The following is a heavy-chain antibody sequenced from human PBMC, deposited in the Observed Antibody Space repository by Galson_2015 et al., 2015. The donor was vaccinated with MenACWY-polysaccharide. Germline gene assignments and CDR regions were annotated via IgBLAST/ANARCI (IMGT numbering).Heavy chain of an antibody. V-gene: IGHV3-7*01. Sequence: SLRLSCAASGFSFSIYWMSWVRQAPGKGLEWVATIKQDGSEKYYVDSVKGRFTISRDNAKNSLYLQMNSLRVEDTAVYYCARDCSSTNCYADYWGRRTLVTVSS. CDR2: IKQDGSEK. CDR1: GFSFSIYW. J-gene: IGHJ4*02. D-gene: IGHD2-2*01. CDR3: ARDCSSTNCYADY.